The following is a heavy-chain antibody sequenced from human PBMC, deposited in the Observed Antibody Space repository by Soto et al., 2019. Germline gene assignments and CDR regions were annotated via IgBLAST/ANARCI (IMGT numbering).Heavy chain of an antibody. CDR1: GFNFNIHA. D-gene: IGHD2-8*01. Sequence: GGSLRLSCAATGFNFNIHAMSWVRQALGKGQEWVSTIGSSDIYYADCVKGRFTISRDNYKNILFLQMNSLSAGDTAVYYCAKDHFNVNGVFDGLDVSGRGTMVTVSS. V-gene: IGHV3-23*01. CDR3: AKDHFNVNGVFDGLDV. J-gene: IGHJ3*01. CDR2: IGSSDI.